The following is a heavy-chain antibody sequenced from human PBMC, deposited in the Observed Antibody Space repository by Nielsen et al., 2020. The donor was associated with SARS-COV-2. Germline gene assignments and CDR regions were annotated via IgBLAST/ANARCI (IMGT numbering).Heavy chain of an antibody. CDR1: GGTFSSYA. J-gene: IGHJ6*02. V-gene: IGHV1-69*13. D-gene: IGHD6-6*01. Sequence: SVKVSCKASGGTFSSYAISWVRQAPGQGLEWMGGIIPIFGTANYAQKFQGRVTITADESTSTAYMELSSLRSEDTAVYYCARDRGIAARPLIGADYYYGMDVWGQGTTVTVSS. CDR3: ARDRGIAARPLIGADYYYGMDV. CDR2: IIPIFGTA.